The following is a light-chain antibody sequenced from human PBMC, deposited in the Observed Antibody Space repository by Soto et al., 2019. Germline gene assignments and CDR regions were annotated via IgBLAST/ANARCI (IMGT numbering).Light chain of an antibody. CDR2: GAS. V-gene: IGKV3-15*01. Sequence: DIVMTQSPVTLSVSPGDRATLSCRASQSVGHNLAWFQQKPGQAPRLVIYGASAGATGIPDRFSGSGFGTEFTLTISSLQSEDLAVYYCQQYNNWPRTFGQGTKVEMK. J-gene: IGKJ1*01. CDR1: QSVGHN. CDR3: QQYNNWPRT.